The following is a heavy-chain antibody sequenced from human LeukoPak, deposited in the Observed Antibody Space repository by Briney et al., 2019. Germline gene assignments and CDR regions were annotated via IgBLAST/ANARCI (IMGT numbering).Heavy chain of an antibody. CDR3: VRDDGATKPC. J-gene: IGHJ4*02. Sequence: GGSLRLSCAASGFTLSSYWMSWVRQAPEKGLEWVANIKRDGSEKYYVDSVKGRFSISRDNAKNSLYLQMNSLRVEDTAVYYCVRDDGATKPCWGQGTLVTVSS. CDR2: IKRDGSEK. CDR1: GFTLSSYW. V-gene: IGHV3-7*01. D-gene: IGHD1-26*01.